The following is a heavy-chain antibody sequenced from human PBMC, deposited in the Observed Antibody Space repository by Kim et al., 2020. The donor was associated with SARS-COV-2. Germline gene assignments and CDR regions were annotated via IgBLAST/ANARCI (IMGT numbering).Heavy chain of an antibody. CDR3: AKMVWGTSRYSDY. CDR1: GLTFSNYG. CDR2: ISGSGGTT. J-gene: IGHJ4*02. V-gene: IGHV3-23*01. D-gene: IGHD3-16*02. Sequence: GGSLRLSCAASGLTFSNYGMTWVRQAPGKGLEWVSAISGSGGTTNYADSVKGRFTISIDNSKNTLYLQMNSLRAEDTAVYYCAKMVWGTSRYSDYWGQGTLVTVSS.